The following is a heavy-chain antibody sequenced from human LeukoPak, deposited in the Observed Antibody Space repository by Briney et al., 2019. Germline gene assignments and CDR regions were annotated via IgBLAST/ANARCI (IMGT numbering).Heavy chain of an antibody. CDR1: GFTFSSYS. V-gene: IGHV3-21*01. CDR3: ARGSSSWYYFDY. Sequence: GGSLRLSCAASGFTFSSYSMSWVRQAPGKGLEWVSFISGSSSYIYYGDSVKGRFTISRDNAKNSLYLQMKSLRAEDTAVYYCARGSSSWYYFDYWGQGTLVTVSS. D-gene: IGHD6-13*01. J-gene: IGHJ4*02. CDR2: ISGSSSYI.